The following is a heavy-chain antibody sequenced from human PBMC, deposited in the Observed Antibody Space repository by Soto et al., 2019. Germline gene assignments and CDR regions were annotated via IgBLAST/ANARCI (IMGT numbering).Heavy chain of an antibody. Sequence: QVQLVESGGGVVQPGRSLRLSCAASGFTFSSYGMHWVRQAPGKGLEWVAVISYDGSNKYYADSVKGRFTISRDNSKNPLYLQMNSLRAEDTAVYYCAGSGGSYYYFDYWGQGTLVTVSS. CDR2: ISYDGSNK. CDR1: GFTFSSYG. J-gene: IGHJ4*02. D-gene: IGHD2-15*01. V-gene: IGHV3-30*03. CDR3: AGSGGSYYYFDY.